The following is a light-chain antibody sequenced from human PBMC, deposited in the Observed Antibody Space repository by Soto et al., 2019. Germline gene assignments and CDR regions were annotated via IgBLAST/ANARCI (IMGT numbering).Light chain of an antibody. J-gene: IGKJ2*01. Sequence: EIVLTQSPATLSLSPGERATLSCRASQSVSNYLAWYQQKTGQAPRLLIYDASIRAIGIPARFSGSGSGTDFTLTISSLAPEDFGVYDCQQRSNWPLYTFGQGTKLEIK. CDR2: DAS. V-gene: IGKV3-11*01. CDR3: QQRSNWPLYT. CDR1: QSVSNY.